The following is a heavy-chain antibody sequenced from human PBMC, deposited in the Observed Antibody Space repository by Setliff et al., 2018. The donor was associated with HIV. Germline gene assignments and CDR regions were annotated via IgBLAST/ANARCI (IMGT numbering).Heavy chain of an antibody. CDR3: ARGGLQVVQPHLWFFDL. CDR1: GGTFISHP. V-gene: IGHV1-69*13. Sequence: SVKVSCKASGGTFISHPINWVRQAPGQGLEWVGGIMPIIGTVDYAQKFQGRVTITADEATSTVYMELSSLRSEDTAVYYCARGGLQVVQPHLWFFDLWGRGTLVTVSS. CDR2: IMPIIGTV. D-gene: IGHD2-2*01. J-gene: IGHJ2*01.